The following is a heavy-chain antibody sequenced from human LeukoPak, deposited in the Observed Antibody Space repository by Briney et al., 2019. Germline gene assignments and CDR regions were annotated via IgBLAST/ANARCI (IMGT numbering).Heavy chain of an antibody. CDR1: GGSISSYS. Sequence: PSETLSLTCTVSGGSISSYSWSWIRQPPGKGLECIGYIYYSGSSNYNPSLKSRVTISVDTSKTQFSPKLSSVTAADTAVYYCARLVLGGDYYYGMDVWGQGTTVTVSS. CDR3: ARLVLGGDYYYGMDV. V-gene: IGHV4-59*08. D-gene: IGHD2-8*02. J-gene: IGHJ6*02. CDR2: IYYSGSS.